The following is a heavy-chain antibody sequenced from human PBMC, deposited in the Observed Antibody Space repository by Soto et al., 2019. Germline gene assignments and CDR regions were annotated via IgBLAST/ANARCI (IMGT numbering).Heavy chain of an antibody. V-gene: IGHV3-21*01. J-gene: IGHJ4*02. CDR2: ISSFSNYM. D-gene: IGHD3-3*01. CDR1: GFTFNSYS. Sequence: GGSLRLSCAVSGFTFNSYSMNWVRQAPGKGLEWVSSISSFSNYMYYTDSVKGRFTISRDNARNSLYLQMNSLRADDTAVYYCAKWGPYDFSMCYWGQGTLVTVSS. CDR3: AKWGPYDFSMCY.